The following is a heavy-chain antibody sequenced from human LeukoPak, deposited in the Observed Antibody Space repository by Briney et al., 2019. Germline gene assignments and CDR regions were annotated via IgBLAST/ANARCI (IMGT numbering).Heavy chain of an antibody. CDR1: GFTFSSYA. Sequence: TGGSLRLSCAASGFTFSSYAMSWVRQAPGKGLECVSAISGSGGSTYYADSVKGRFTISRDNSKNTLYLQMNSLRAEDTAVYYCAKVPTIYYGSYDNWFDPWGQGTLVTVSS. J-gene: IGHJ5*02. V-gene: IGHV3-23*01. D-gene: IGHD3-10*01. CDR2: ISGSGGST. CDR3: AKVPTIYYGSYDNWFDP.